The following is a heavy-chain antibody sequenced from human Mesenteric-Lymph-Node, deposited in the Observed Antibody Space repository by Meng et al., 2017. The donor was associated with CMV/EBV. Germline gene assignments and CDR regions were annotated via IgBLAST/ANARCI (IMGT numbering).Heavy chain of an antibody. J-gene: IGHJ4*02. Sequence: VHLVESGGGLVQPGGSLRLSCAASGFNVRDKYMSWVRQAPGKGLEWVCIIYRGDNTYYIDSVKDRFTVSRDSSKNTMYLQMNSLRVEDTAVYYCTGDSVSNPNLDYWGQGTLVTVSS. D-gene: IGHD3-10*01. CDR3: TGDSVSNPNLDY. V-gene: IGHV3-66*01. CDR1: GFNVRDKY. CDR2: IYRGDNT.